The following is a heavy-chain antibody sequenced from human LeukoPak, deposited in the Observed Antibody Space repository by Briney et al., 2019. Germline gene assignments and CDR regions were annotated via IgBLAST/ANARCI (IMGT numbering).Heavy chain of an antibody. V-gene: IGHV4-34*01. D-gene: IGHD2-2*01. CDR3: ARTPYCSSTSYDPKDY. J-gene: IGHJ4*02. CDR1: GGSFSGYY. CDR2: INHSGST. Sequence: PSETLSLTCAVYGGSFSGYYWSWIRQPPGKGLEWIGEINHSGSTNYNPSLKSRVTISVDTSKNQFSLKLSSVTAADTAVYYCARTPYCSSTSYDPKDYWGQGTLVTVSS.